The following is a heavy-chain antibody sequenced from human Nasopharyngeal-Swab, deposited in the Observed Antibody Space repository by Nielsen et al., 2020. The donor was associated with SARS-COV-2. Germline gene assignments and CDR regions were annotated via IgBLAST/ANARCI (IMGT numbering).Heavy chain of an antibody. CDR3: VGSSWYGDYYYYYGMDV. V-gene: IGHV4-39*07. Sequence: SETLSLTCPVSGGSISSSSYYWGWIRQPPGKGLEWIGSIYYSGSTYYNPSLQSRVTISVDTSKNQFSLKLSSVTAADTAVYYCVGSSWYGDYYYYYGMDVWGQGTTVTVSS. D-gene: IGHD6-13*01. CDR1: GGSISSSSYY. CDR2: IYYSGST. J-gene: IGHJ6*02.